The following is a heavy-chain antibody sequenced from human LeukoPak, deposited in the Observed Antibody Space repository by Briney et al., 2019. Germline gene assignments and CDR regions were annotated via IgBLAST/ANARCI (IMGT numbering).Heavy chain of an antibody. D-gene: IGHD3-22*01. Sequence: GASVKVSCKASGYTFTSYAMHWVRQAPRQRLEWMGWINAGNGNTKYSQEFQGRVTITRDTSASTAYMELSSLRSEDMAVYYCARDSFYYDSSGYYRYLDYWGQGTLVTVSS. CDR3: ARDSFYYDSSGYYRYLDY. CDR2: INAGNGNT. J-gene: IGHJ4*02. CDR1: GYTFTSYA. V-gene: IGHV1-3*03.